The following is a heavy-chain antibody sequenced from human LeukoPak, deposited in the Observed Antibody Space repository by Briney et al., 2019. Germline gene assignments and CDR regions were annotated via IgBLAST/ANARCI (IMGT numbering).Heavy chain of an antibody. Sequence: PGGSLRLSCAASGFTFSSYWMSWVRQAPGKGLEWVAVISYDVGKKYYADSVKGRFTISRDNSKNTLYLQVNSLRAEDTAVYYCASAPPSELYYFDYWGQGTLVTVSS. CDR3: ASAPPSELYYFDY. CDR2: ISYDVGKK. CDR1: GFTFSSYW. V-gene: IGHV3-30*03. D-gene: IGHD1-26*01. J-gene: IGHJ4*02.